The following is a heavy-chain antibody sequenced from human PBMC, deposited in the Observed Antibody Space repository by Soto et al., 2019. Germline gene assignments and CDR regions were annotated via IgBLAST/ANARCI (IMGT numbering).Heavy chain of an antibody. V-gene: IGHV1-8*01. J-gene: IGHJ6*02. CDR1: GYTFTSYD. D-gene: IGHD2-8*01. CDR3: ATDRGVRYYYDGMDV. Sequence: ASVKVSCKASGYTFTSYDINWVRQATGQGLEWMGWMNPNSGNTGYAQKFQGRVTMTRNTSISTAYMELSSLRSEDTAVYYCATDRGVRYYYDGMDVWGQGTTVTVSS. CDR2: MNPNSGNT.